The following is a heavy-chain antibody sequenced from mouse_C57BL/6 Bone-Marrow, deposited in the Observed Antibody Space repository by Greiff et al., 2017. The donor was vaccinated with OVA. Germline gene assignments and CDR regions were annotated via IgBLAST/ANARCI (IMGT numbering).Heavy chain of an antibody. Sequence: VQLQQSGAELVRPGTSVKVSCKASGYAFTNYLIEWVKQRPGQGLEGIGVINPGSGGTNYNEKFKGKATLTADKSSSTAYMQLSSLTSEDSAVYFCAREGISGSYFDYWGQCTTLTVSS. CDR3: AREGISGSYFDY. J-gene: IGHJ2*01. CDR1: GYAFTNYL. D-gene: IGHD6-2*01. CDR2: INPGSGGT. V-gene: IGHV1-54*01.